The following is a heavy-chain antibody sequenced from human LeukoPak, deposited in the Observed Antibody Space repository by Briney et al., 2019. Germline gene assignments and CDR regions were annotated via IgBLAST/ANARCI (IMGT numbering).Heavy chain of an antibody. Sequence: PGGSLRLSCAASGFTFSSYSMNWVRQAPGKGLEWVSSISSSSSYIYYADSVKGRFTISRDNAKNSLYLQMNSLRAEDTAVYYCARGVGATGNAFGIWGQGTMVTVSS. J-gene: IGHJ3*02. CDR1: GFTFSSYS. CDR2: ISSSSSYI. V-gene: IGHV3-21*01. CDR3: ARGVGATGNAFGI. D-gene: IGHD1-26*01.